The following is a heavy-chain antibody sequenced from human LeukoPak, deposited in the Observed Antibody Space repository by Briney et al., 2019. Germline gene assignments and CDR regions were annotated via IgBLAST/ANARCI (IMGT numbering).Heavy chain of an antibody. Sequence: PSETLSLTCAVSGGSISSGGYSWSWIRQPPGKGLEWIGYIYHSGSTYYNPSLKSRVTISVDRSKNQFSLKLSSVTAADTAAYYCARGGGYSYGYGMDVWGQGTTVTVSS. CDR1: GGSISSGGYS. D-gene: IGHD5-18*01. V-gene: IGHV4-30-2*01. CDR2: IYHSGST. J-gene: IGHJ6*02. CDR3: ARGGGYSYGYGMDV.